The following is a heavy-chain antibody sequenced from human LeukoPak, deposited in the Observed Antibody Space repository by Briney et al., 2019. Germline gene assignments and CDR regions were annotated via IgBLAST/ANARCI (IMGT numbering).Heavy chain of an antibody. D-gene: IGHD1-26*01. V-gene: IGHV3-30*02. CDR3: AKEEAGGFDP. J-gene: IGHJ5*02. CDR2: IRYDGSSK. Sequence: GGSLRLSCAASGFTFSSYGMHWVRQAPGKGLEWVAFIRYDGSSKYYADSVKGRFTISRDNSKNTLYLQMNSLRAEDTAVYYCAKEEAGGFDPWGQGTLVTVSS. CDR1: GFTFSSYG.